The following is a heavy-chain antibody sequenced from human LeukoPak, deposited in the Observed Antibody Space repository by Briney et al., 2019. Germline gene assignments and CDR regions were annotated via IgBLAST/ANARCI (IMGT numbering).Heavy chain of an antibody. CDR1: GFSLSTSGMC. CDR2: IDWDDDK. Sequence: SGPTLVNPTQTLTLTCTFSGFSLSTSGMCVSWIRQPPGKALEWLARIDWDDDKYYSTSLKTRLTISKDTSKNQVVLTMTNMDPVDTATYYCARQTVAAAGRGGVDYWGQGTLVTVSS. CDR3: ARQTVAAAGRGGVDY. V-gene: IGHV2-70*11. J-gene: IGHJ4*02. D-gene: IGHD6-13*01.